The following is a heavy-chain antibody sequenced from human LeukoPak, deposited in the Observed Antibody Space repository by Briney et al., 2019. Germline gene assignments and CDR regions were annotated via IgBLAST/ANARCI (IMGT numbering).Heavy chain of an antibody. Sequence: PGGSLRLSCAASGFTFSSYAMHWVRQAPGKGLEWVAVISYDGSNKYYADSVKGRFTISRDNSKNTLYLQMNSLRAEDTAVYYCARPRIAAAGWDWFDPWGQGTLVTVSS. J-gene: IGHJ5*02. CDR3: ARPRIAAAGWDWFDP. CDR1: GFTFSSYA. V-gene: IGHV3-30-3*01. CDR2: ISYDGSNK. D-gene: IGHD6-13*01.